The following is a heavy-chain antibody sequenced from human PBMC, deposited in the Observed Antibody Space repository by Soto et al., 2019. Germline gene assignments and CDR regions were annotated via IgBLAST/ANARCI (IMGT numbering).Heavy chain of an antibody. Sequence: EVQVVESGGGLIQPGGSLRLSCVASGFTFNIYWMHWVRQAPGKGLVWVSRIKFDERTTSYADSVKGRFTISSDNEKNTVFLQMNSLRAFDTGVYYCARGIRNYYGVDVWGQGTTVTVYS. CDR2: IKFDERTT. D-gene: IGHD5-18*01. CDR3: ARGIRNYYGVDV. J-gene: IGHJ6*02. CDR1: GFTFNIYW. V-gene: IGHV3-74*01.